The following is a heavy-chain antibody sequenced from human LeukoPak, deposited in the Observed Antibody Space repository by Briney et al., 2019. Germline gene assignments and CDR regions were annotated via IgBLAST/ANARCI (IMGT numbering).Heavy chain of an antibody. J-gene: IGHJ4*02. CDR3: ARGGGYYAIDY. V-gene: IGHV3-53*01. Sequence: EAGGSLRLSCAASGFIVNSNYMNWVRQAPGKGLEWVSVLYSDDTTYYADSVKGRFTISRDNSKNTLYLQMNNLRAEDTAVYYCARGGGYYAIDYWGQGTLVTYSS. CDR2: LYSDDTT. CDR1: GFIVNSNY. D-gene: IGHD1-26*01.